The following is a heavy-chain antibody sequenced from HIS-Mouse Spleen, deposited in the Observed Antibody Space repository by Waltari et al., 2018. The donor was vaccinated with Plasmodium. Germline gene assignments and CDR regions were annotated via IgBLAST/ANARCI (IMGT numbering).Heavy chain of an antibody. CDR2: ISGYNGNT. CDR3: ARLLPWVHGHFDY. Sequence: QVQLVQSGAEGKRPGASVKVSCKASVYTFSSYGISWVRQAPGQGLEWREWISGYNGNTNYAQKVQGRVTMTTDTSTSKAYRELRSLRSDDTAVYYCARLLPWVHGHFDYWGQGTLVTVSS. D-gene: IGHD1-26*01. J-gene: IGHJ4*02. CDR1: VYTFSSYG. V-gene: IGHV1-18*01.